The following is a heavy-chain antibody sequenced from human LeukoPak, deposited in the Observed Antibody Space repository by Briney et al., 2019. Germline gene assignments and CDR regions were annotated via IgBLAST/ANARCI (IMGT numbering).Heavy chain of an antibody. V-gene: IGHV3-48*03. CDR1: GFTFGSYE. CDR3: ARFSGYSSGWYMDY. J-gene: IGHJ4*02. D-gene: IGHD6-19*01. Sequence: GGSLRLSCVASGFTFGSYEMNWVRRAPGKGLEWASYISSSGSGSTIYYADSVKGRFTISRDNAKNSLYLQMNNLRAEDTAIYYCARFSGYSSGWYMDYWGQGTLVTVSS. CDR2: ISSSGSGSTI.